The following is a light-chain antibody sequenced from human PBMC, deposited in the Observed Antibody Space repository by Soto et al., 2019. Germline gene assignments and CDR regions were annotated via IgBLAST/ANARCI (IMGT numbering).Light chain of an antibody. V-gene: IGKV2-24*01. Sequence: DIVLTQSPLSLPVTLGQPASLSCRSSESLLHSGGNTYLSWLHQRPGQPPRLLIYQISERLSGVPDRFSGSGAGTNFTLRISRVEAEDFAVYYCQQYNNWPQTFGQGTKVDIK. CDR1: ESLLHSGGNTY. J-gene: IGKJ1*01. CDR3: QQYNNWPQT. CDR2: QIS.